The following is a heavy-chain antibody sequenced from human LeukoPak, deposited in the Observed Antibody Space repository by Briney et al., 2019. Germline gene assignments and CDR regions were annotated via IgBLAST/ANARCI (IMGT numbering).Heavy chain of an antibody. Sequence: PSETLSFTCTVSGGSISSYYWSWIQQPAGKGLEWIGRIYTSGSTNYNPSLKSRVTMSVDTSKNQFSLKLSSVTAADTAVYYCATDYGDYLFDYWGQGTLVTVSS. CDR3: ATDYGDYLFDY. CDR1: GGSISSYY. D-gene: IGHD4-17*01. V-gene: IGHV4-4*07. CDR2: IYTSGST. J-gene: IGHJ4*02.